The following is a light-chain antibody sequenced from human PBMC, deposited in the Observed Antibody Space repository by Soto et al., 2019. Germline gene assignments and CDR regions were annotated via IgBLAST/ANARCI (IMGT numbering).Light chain of an antibody. V-gene: IGLV1-44*01. CDR2: FNN. J-gene: IGLJ3*02. Sequence: QSVLTQPPSASGTPGQRVTISCSGGNSNTGTNTVNWYQQFPGAAPKLLIYFNNQRPSGIPDRFSGSRSGTSASLDISGLQPEDEGDYYCTAWDGSLNARVFGGGTKLTVL. CDR3: TAWDGSLNARV. CDR1: NSNTGTNT.